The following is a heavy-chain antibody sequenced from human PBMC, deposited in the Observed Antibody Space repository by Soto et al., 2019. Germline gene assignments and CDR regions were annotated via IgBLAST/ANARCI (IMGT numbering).Heavy chain of an antibody. CDR2: ISYDGRNV. J-gene: IGHJ4*02. D-gene: IGHD1-20*01. V-gene: IGHV3-30*18. Sequence: QVQLVESGGGVVQPGRSLRLSCAASGFTFNSYGMHWVRQAPGKGLEWVAVISYDGRNVFYADSVKGRFTISRDNSENTLYLQMNSLRAEDTAVFYCAKDSTDSVTGRKNENYPFDYWGQGTLVTVSP. CDR3: AKDSTDSVTGRKNENYPFDY. CDR1: GFTFNSYG.